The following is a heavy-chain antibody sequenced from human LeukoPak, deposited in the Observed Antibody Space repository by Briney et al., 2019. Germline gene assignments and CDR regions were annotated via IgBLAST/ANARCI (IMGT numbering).Heavy chain of an antibody. CDR3: ARDPIGSRWPYYFDY. Sequence: ASVKVSCKASGYTFTTYAMHWVRQAPGQRLERMGWINAGNGNTKYSQKFQARDTITRDTSASTAYMELSSLRSEDTAVYYCARDPIGSRWPYYFDYWGQGTLVTVSS. V-gene: IGHV1-3*01. J-gene: IGHJ4*02. CDR1: GYTFTTYA. CDR2: INAGNGNT. D-gene: IGHD6-13*01.